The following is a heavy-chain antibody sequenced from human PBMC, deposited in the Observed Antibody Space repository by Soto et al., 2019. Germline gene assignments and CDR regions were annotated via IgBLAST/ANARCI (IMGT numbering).Heavy chain of an antibody. CDR3: AGGESPLDY. CDR2: IYSGGYT. V-gene: IGHV3-53*01. J-gene: IGHJ4*02. Sequence: PGGSLRLSCAASGFTVSSNYMTWVRQVPGKGLHWVSVIYSGGYTYYAGSVKGRLTISRDNLKNTLYLQMNSLRAEDTAVYFCAGGESPLDYWGLGTLVTVSS. CDR1: GFTVSSNY.